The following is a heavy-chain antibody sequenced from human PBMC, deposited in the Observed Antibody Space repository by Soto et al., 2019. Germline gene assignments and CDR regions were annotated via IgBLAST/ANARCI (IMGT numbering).Heavy chain of an antibody. CDR1: GFTFSSYW. CDR2: IKQDGSEK. V-gene: IGHV3-7*01. J-gene: IGHJ6*02. D-gene: IGHD2-15*01. CDR3: ARDLSGCYSRGYGMDV. Sequence: EVQLVESGGGLVQPGGSLRLSCAASGFTFSSYWMSWVRQAPGKGPEWVANIKQDGSEKYYVDSVKGRFTISRDNAKNYLHLKRNSQGAEDASLYYCARDLSGCYSRGYGMDVWGQGTTVTVSS.